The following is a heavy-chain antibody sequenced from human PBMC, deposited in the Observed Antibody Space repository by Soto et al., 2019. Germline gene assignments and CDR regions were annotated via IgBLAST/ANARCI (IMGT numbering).Heavy chain of an antibody. V-gene: IGHV1-18*01. CDR2: ITAFNGNT. CDR3: ARISQSDFWSGYYYFFDY. D-gene: IGHD3-3*01. CDR1: GYTFTDYG. Sequence: QVHLVQSGAEVEKPGASVKVSRKASGYTFTDYGISWVRQAPGQGLQWMGWITAFNGNTKYAQQFQGRVTMTTDTSTSTAYMELRSLESDDTAVYYCARISQSDFWSGYYYFFDYWGQGTLVTVSS. J-gene: IGHJ4*02.